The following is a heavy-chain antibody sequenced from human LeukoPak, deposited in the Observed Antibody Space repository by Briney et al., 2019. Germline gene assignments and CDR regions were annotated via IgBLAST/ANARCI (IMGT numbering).Heavy chain of an antibody. CDR3: ARGPGIDVAGVFDY. D-gene: IGHD6-19*01. J-gene: IGHJ4*02. Sequence: ASVKVPCKASGYTFTSYGINWVRQAPGQGLEWMGWISGYNGHSKYVQKMQGRVTMTTDTSTNTAYMELRSLRSDNTAVYYCARGPGIDVAGVFDYWGQGSLVTVSS. V-gene: IGHV1-18*04. CDR2: ISGYNGHS. CDR1: GYTFTSYG.